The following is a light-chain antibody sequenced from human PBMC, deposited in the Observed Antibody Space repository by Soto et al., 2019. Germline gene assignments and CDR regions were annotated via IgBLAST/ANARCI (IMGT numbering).Light chain of an antibody. CDR3: CSYAGSSIWV. CDR2: EGS. Sequence: QSVLTQPASVSGSPGQSITISCTGTNNDVGSYNLVSWYQQHPGQAPKLMIYEGSKRSSGVSDRLSGSKSGNTASLTISGHQAEDEADYYCCSYAGSSIWVFGGGTKLTVL. CDR1: NNDVGSYNL. V-gene: IGLV2-23*01. J-gene: IGLJ3*02.